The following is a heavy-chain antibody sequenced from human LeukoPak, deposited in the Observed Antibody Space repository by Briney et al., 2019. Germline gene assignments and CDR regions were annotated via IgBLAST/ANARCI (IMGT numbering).Heavy chain of an antibody. V-gene: IGHV1-18*01. D-gene: IGHD2-2*01. Sequence: GASVKVSCKASGYTFTSYGISWVRQAPGQGLEWMGWISAYNGKTTFAQKPQGRVTMNTDTSTSTGYMELRSLRSDDTAVYYCARRGYCSSTSCHYLWGDRPMSDWGQGALVTVSS. CDR3: ARRGYCSSTSCHYLWGDRPMSD. J-gene: IGHJ4*02. CDR2: ISAYNGKT. CDR1: GYTFTSYG.